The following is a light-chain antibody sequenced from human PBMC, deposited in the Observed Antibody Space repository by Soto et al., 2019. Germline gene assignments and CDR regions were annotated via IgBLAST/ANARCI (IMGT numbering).Light chain of an antibody. J-gene: IGKJ4*01. V-gene: IGKV3-11*01. Sequence: EIVLTQSPATLSLSPGERATLSCRASQSVSSYLAWYQQKPGQAPRLLIYDTSNRATGIPARFSGSGSVTDFTLTISSLEPEDLAVYYCQQRSNWLLTFGGGTKVEIK. CDR3: QQRSNWLLT. CDR1: QSVSSY. CDR2: DTS.